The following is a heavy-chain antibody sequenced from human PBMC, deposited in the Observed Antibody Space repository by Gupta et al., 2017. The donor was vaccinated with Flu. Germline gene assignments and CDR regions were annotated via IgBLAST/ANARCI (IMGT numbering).Heavy chain of an antibody. V-gene: IGHV3-73*01. J-gene: IGHJ6*02. Sequence: EVQLVESGGNLVQTGGSLKLSCTASGFPFSASALHWDRQASGKGLEWVGRIRSKVNNYSTAYGASVTGRFTISRDDSKNTAYLQMNGLKTEDTAVYYCARQTPDPEGRYNYYYGLDVWGQGTTVTVSS. CDR3: ARQTPDPEGRYNYYYGLDV. CDR1: GFPFSASA. CDR2: IRSKVNNYST.